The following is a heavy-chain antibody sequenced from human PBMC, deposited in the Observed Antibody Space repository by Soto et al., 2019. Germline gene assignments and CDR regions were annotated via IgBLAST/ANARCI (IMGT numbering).Heavy chain of an antibody. CDR1: GYTFTSYG. V-gene: IGHV1-18*01. CDR3: ARGGREADYGDYGDYYYYYYMDV. D-gene: IGHD4-17*01. CDR2: ISAYNGNT. Sequence: ASVKVSCKASGYTFTSYGISWVRQAPGQGLEWMGWISAYNGNTNYAQKLQGRVTMTTDTSTSTAYMELRSLRSDDTAVYYCARGGREADYGDYGDYYYYYYMDVWGKGTTVTVSS. J-gene: IGHJ6*03.